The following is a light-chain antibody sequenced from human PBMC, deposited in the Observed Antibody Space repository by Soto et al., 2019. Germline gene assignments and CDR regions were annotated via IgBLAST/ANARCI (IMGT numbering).Light chain of an antibody. Sequence: DIQLTHSPSFLSASVLYIVTITFRASQGISIYLALYQQKPGKAPKLLIYAASTLQSGVPSRFSGSASGTAFTLTISSLQTEDFATYYCQKLKSYPINFGQGTRLEIK. CDR3: QKLKSYPIN. V-gene: IGKV1-9*01. CDR1: QGISIY. CDR2: AAS. J-gene: IGKJ5*01.